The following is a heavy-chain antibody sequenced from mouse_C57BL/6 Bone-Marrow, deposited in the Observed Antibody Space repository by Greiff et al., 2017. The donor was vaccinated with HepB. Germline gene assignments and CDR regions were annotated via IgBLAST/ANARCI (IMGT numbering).Heavy chain of an antibody. CDR3: PKGGGFDY. Sequence: QVQLQQPGAELVKPGASVKLSCKASGYTFTSYWMQWVKQRPGQGLEWIGEIDPSDSYTNYNQKFKGKATLTVDTSSSTAYMQLSSLTSEDSAVYYCPKGGGFDYWGQGTTLTVSS. J-gene: IGHJ2*01. V-gene: IGHV1-50*01. CDR1: GYTFTSYW. CDR2: IDPSDSYT.